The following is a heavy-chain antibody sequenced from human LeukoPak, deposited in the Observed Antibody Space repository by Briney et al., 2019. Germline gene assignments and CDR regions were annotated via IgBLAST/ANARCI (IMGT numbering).Heavy chain of an antibody. J-gene: IGHJ6*02. D-gene: IGHD3-3*01. CDR2: INHRVTT. CDR3: ARGVQGWLLYRDYYYGMDV. Sequence: KSSERWSLTWVLYAGSPTAFYSSWVRPPPEGGREWVGEINHRVTTNNNPSLKSRVTIAVDTYKNQYSLKMSSVTAADTAVYYCARGVQGWLLYRDYYYGMDVWGQGTTVTVSS. V-gene: IGHV4-34*01. CDR1: AGSPTAFY.